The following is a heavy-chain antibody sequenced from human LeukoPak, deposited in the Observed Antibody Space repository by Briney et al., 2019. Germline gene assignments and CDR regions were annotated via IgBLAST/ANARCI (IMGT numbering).Heavy chain of an antibody. V-gene: IGHV4-4*07. J-gene: IGHJ4*02. D-gene: IGHD1-7*01. CDR1: GGSISSYY. CDR3: ARERNWNYEGFDY. CDR2: IYTSGST. Sequence: PSETLSLTCTVSGGSISSYYWSRIRQPAGKGLEWIGRIYTSGSTNYNPSLKSRVTISVDKSKNQFSLKLSSVTAADTAVYYCARERNWNYEGFDYWGQGTLVTFSS.